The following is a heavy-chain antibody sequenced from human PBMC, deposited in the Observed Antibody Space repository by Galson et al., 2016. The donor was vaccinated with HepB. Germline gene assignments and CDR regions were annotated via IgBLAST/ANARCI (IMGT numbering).Heavy chain of an antibody. CDR2: IWYDGSSK. V-gene: IGHV3-33*01. J-gene: IGHJ3*02. Sequence: SLRLSCAASGFTFSNHAMHWVRQAPGKGLEWVAVIWYDGSSKYYIDSVKGRFAISRDNAKNTLYMQMNSLRAEDTAVYYCARESPTTAGAFDIWGQGTMVTVSS. CDR3: ARESPTTAGAFDI. CDR1: GFTFSNHA. D-gene: IGHD4-17*01.